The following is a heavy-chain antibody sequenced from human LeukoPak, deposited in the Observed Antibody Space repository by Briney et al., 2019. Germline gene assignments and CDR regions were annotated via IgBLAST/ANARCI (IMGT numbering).Heavy chain of an antibody. CDR3: AKANSPRYCSGGSCYYYYGMDV. J-gene: IGHJ6*02. CDR1: GFTFSSYA. Sequence: GGSLRLSCAASGFTFSSYAMSWVRQVPGKGLEWVSAISGSGGSTYYADSVKGRFTISRDNSKNTLYLQMNSLRAEDTAVYYCAKANSPRYCSGGSCYYYYGMDVWGQGTTVTVSS. V-gene: IGHV3-23*01. D-gene: IGHD2-15*01. CDR2: ISGSGGST.